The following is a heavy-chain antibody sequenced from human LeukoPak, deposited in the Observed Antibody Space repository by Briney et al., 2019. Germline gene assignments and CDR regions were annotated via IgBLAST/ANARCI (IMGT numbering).Heavy chain of an antibody. V-gene: IGHV3-21*01. CDR2: ISSSSIFI. CDR1: GFTFSNFG. Sequence: KSGGSLRLSCAGSGFTFSNFGMNWVRQAPGKGLEWVASISSSSIFIYYADSVKGRFTISRDNAKNSLYLQMNSLRGEDTAVYHCAGDWGGGYDNSGYYYYFYGMDVWGQGTTVTVSS. J-gene: IGHJ6*02. CDR3: AGDWGGGYDNSGYYYYFYGMDV. D-gene: IGHD3-22*01.